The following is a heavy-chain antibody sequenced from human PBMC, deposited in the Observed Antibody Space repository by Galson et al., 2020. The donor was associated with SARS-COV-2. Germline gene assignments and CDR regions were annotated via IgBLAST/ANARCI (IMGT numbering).Heavy chain of an antibody. V-gene: IGHV4-30-2*01. Sequence: SETLSLTCAVSGGSISSGGYSWSWIRQPPGKGLEWIGYIYHSGSTYYNPSLKSRVTISVDRSKNQFSLKLSSVTAADTAVYYCARGSPVGPYYYGSWSYMSYYYYMDVWGKGTTVTVSS. CDR2: IYHSGST. J-gene: IGHJ6*03. CDR1: GGSISSGGYS. D-gene: IGHD3-10*01. CDR3: ARGSPVGPYYYGSWSYMSYYYYMDV.